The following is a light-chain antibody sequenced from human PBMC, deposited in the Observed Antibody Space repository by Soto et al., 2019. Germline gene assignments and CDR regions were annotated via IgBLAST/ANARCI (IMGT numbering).Light chain of an antibody. CDR3: QQYGTSPWT. J-gene: IGKJ1*01. CDR2: VAS. CDR1: QSVDSRY. Sequence: EIVLPQSPGTLSLSPGEEATLSCRASQSVDSRYLAWYQQKPGQAHRLLIYVASSRATGSPDRFSGSGSGTDFTLTISNLAPEDFAVYFCQQYGTSPWTFCQGTRVESK. V-gene: IGKV3-20*01.